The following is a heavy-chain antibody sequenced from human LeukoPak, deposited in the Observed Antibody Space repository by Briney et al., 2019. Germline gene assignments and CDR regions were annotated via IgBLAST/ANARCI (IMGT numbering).Heavy chain of an antibody. CDR3: ARDLEGSSGYYFDY. J-gene: IGHJ4*02. CDR2: INAGNGNT. D-gene: IGHD3-22*01. CDR1: GYTFTSYA. V-gene: IGHV1-3*01. Sequence: ASVKVSCKASGYTFTSYAIHWVRQAPGQRLEWMGWINAGNGNTKYSQKFQGRVTITRDTSASTAYMELSSLRSEDTAVYYCARDLEGSSGYYFDYWGQGTLVTVSS.